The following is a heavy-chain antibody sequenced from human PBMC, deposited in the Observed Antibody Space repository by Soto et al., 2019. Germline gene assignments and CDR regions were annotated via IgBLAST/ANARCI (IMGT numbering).Heavy chain of an antibody. J-gene: IGHJ4*02. Sequence: QVQLVQSGAEVKKPGASVKVSCKASGYTFTSYGISWVRQAPGQGLEWRGWISAYNGNANYAQKLQGRVTMTTDKSTTTAYMELRSLRSEDTAVYYCASGQKYSAYVFDYWGQGTLVTVSS. CDR2: ISAYNGNA. CDR1: GYTFTSYG. D-gene: IGHD5-12*01. V-gene: IGHV1-18*01. CDR3: ASGQKYSAYVFDY.